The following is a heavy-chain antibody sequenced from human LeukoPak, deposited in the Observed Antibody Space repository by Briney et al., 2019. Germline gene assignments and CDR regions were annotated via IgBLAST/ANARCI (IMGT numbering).Heavy chain of an antibody. J-gene: IGHJ4*02. CDR1: GYTFTGYY. CDR2: INPSGGST. CDR3: ARVSINSSGYYYPWPPYFDY. Sequence: ASVKVSCKASGYTFTGYYMHWVRQAPGQGLEWMGIINPSGGSTSYAQKFQGRVTMTRDMSTSTVYMELSSLRSEDTAVYYCARVSINSSGYYYPWPPYFDYWGQGTLVTVSS. D-gene: IGHD3-22*01. V-gene: IGHV1-46*01.